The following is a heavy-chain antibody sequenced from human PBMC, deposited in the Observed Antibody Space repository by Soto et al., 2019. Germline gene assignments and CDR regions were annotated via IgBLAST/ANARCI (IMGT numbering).Heavy chain of an antibody. CDR1: GFTFSTYA. D-gene: IGHD5-12*01. Sequence: LRLSCAASGFTFSTYAITWVRQAPGKGLEWVSAISGSAVSTYYADSVKGRFTISRDNSRNTLYLQMNSLRAEDTAVYYCAKSIVATIALDYWGQGTLVTVSS. CDR2: ISGSAVST. J-gene: IGHJ4*02. CDR3: AKSIVATIALDY. V-gene: IGHV3-23*01.